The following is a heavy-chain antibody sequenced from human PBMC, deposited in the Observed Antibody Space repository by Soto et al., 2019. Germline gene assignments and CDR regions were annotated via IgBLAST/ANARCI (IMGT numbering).Heavy chain of an antibody. J-gene: IGHJ6*03. CDR3: ARMPEDAYYCYYVYV. CDR2: ITHSGTA. D-gene: IGHD2-2*01. CDR1: CDSITSAY. Sequence: QVQLQESGPGLVTPSETLSLTCTVSCDSITSAYWTCVRQSPGKGLEWIGYITHSGTANYNPSPQSRVTFSVATSKNQGSLKLTSVTTADTAVYYCARMPEDAYYCYYVYVWGKGTTVSVSS. V-gene: IGHV4-59*01.